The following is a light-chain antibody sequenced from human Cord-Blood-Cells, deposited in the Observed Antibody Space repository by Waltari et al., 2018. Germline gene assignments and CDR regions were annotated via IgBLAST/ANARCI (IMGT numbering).Light chain of an antibody. CDR2: DVS. CDR3: CSYAGSYTVV. J-gene: IGLJ2*01. CDR1: SSDFGGYNY. Sequence: QSALTQPRSVSGSPGQLVSISCTGTSSDFGGYNYVSWYQQHPGKAPKLMIYDVSKRPSGVPDRFSGSKSGNTASLTISGLQAEDEADYYCCSYAGSYTVVFGGGTKLTVL. V-gene: IGLV2-11*01.